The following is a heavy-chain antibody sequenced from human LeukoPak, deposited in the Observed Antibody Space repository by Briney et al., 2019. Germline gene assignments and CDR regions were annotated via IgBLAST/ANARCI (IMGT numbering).Heavy chain of an antibody. D-gene: IGHD3-10*01. CDR1: GFNFSDYY. Sequence: GGSLRLSCAASGFNFSDYYMSWIRQAPGKGLEWVSYISSTSTTIYYADSVKGRFTISRDNSKNTLYLQMNSLRAEDTAVYYCAKTGFLGSAFDIWGQGTMVAVSS. CDR3: AKTGFLGSAFDI. V-gene: IGHV3-11*04. CDR2: ISSTSTTI. J-gene: IGHJ3*02.